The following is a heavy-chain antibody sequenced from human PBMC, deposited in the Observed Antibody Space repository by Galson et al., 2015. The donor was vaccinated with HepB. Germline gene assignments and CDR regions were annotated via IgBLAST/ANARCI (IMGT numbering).Heavy chain of an antibody. Sequence: SLRLSCAASGFTFSSYWMSWVRQAPGKGLEWVANIKQDGSEKYYVDSVKGRFTISRDNAKNSLYLQMNSLRAEDTAVYYCARDPNYYGSGRGYYYYYMDVWGKGTTVTVSS. CDR1: GFTFSSYW. CDR3: ARDPNYYGSGRGYYYYYMDV. V-gene: IGHV3-7*01. D-gene: IGHD3-10*01. CDR2: IKQDGSEK. J-gene: IGHJ6*03.